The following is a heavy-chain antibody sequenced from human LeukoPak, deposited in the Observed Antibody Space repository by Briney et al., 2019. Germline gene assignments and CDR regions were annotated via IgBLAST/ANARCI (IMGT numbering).Heavy chain of an antibody. Sequence: SETLSLTCTVSGYSISSGYYWGWIRQPPGKGLEWIGTIYHSGNTYYNPSLASRVIILVDTSKNEFSLQLGSVTAADTAVYYCARWGVGDYWGQGTLVTVSS. V-gene: IGHV4-38-2*02. CDR1: GYSISSGYY. CDR3: ARWGVGDY. J-gene: IGHJ4*02. D-gene: IGHD1-26*01. CDR2: IYHSGNT.